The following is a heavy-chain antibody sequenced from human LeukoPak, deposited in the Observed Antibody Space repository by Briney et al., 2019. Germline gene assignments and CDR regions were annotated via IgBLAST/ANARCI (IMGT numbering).Heavy chain of an antibody. CDR2: ISYDGYYK. J-gene: IGHJ4*02. V-gene: IGHV3-30*03. CDR1: GFTFSSYG. CDR3: AGDLSPVVRASPMGY. Sequence: PGGSLRLSCAASGFTFSSYGMHWVRQAPGKGLEWVAVISYDGYYKYYSDSVKGRFTISSDTSKNTLYLQMNSLRAEDTAVYYCAGDLSPVVRASPMGYWGQGTPVTVSS. D-gene: IGHD3-10*01.